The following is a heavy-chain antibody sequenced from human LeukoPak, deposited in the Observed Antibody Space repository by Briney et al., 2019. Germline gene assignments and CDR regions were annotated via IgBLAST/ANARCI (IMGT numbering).Heavy chain of an antibody. CDR3: ARHETGPYFDY. CDR1: GYSFTTYW. J-gene: IGHJ4*02. Sequence: GESLKISCKGSGYSFTTYWIGWVRQMPGKGLECMGIIYPGDSDTRYSPSFQGQVTISADKSFSTAYLQWSSLKASDTAMYYCARHETGPYFDYWGQGTLVTVSS. V-gene: IGHV5-51*01. D-gene: IGHD3-9*01. CDR2: IYPGDSDT.